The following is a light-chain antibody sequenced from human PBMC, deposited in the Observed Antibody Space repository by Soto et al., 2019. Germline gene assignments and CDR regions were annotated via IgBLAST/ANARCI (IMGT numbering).Light chain of an antibody. Sequence: EIVMTQSPATLSVSPGERATLSCRASQTVYNNLAWYQQKPGQPPRLLIYGASARATGIPARFSGSGSGTEFTLTISSLQSEDFAGYYCQHYSNWPLTFGGGTKVEIK. V-gene: IGKV3-15*01. CDR2: GAS. CDR3: QHYSNWPLT. J-gene: IGKJ4*02. CDR1: QTVYNN.